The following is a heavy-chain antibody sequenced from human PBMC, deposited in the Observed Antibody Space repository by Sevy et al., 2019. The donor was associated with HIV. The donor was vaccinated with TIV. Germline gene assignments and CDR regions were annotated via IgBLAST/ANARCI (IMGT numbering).Heavy chain of an antibody. D-gene: IGHD3-3*01. CDR2: ISVYNGNT. CDR1: GYSFTSYG. CDR3: ARDTGGVSGFWSGYSVSGMDV. V-gene: IGHV1-18*01. Sequence: ASVKVSCKASGYSFTSYGITWVRQAPGQGLEWMGWISVYNGNTHFAQKLQGRVTMTTDTSTSTAYMELRSLRSDDTAVYYCARDTGGVSGFWSGYSVSGMDVWGQGTTVTVSS. J-gene: IGHJ6*02.